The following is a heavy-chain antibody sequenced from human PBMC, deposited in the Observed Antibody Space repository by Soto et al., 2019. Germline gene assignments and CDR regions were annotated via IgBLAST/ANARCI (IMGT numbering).Heavy chain of an antibody. J-gene: IGHJ4*02. CDR3: ARNEVGIRDFAS. CDR2: IGITTGGI. D-gene: IGHD2-21*01. CDR1: GFGFSDYS. Sequence: GGSLRLSCAASGFGFSDYSMNWARQAPGKGLEWISYIGITTGGIYYADSVQGRFTISRDNAKNSLFLEMNSLRAEDTAMYYCARNEVGIRDFASWGQGTLVTVSS. V-gene: IGHV3-48*01.